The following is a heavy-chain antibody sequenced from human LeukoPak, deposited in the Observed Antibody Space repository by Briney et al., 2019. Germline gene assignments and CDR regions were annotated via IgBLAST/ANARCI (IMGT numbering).Heavy chain of an antibody. V-gene: IGHV4-39*01. Sequence: KGLEWIGSMYYGGSSYYNPSLKSRVTISADTSKNQFSLKLTSVTAADMAVYYCVIKAGYWGQGTLVTVSS. CDR3: VIKAGY. J-gene: IGHJ4*02. CDR2: MYYGGSS.